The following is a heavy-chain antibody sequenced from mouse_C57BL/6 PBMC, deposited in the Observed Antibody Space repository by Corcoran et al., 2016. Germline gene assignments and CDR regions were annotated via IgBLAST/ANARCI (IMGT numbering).Heavy chain of an antibody. V-gene: IGHV1-76*01. J-gene: IGHJ1*03. CDR2: IYPGSGNT. CDR3: ARDYYGPHWYFDV. CDR1: DYTFTDYY. D-gene: IGHD1-2*01. Sequence: QVQLKQSGAELVRPGASVKLSCKASDYTFTDYYINWVKQRPGQGLEWIARIYPGSGNTYYNEKFKGKATLTAEKSSSTAYMQLSSLTSEDSAVYFCARDYYGPHWYFDVWGTGTTVTVSS.